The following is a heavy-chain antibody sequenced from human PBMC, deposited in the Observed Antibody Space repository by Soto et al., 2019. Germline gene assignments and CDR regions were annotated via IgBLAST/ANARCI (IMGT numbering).Heavy chain of an antibody. CDR1: GGSFSGYY. J-gene: IGHJ3*02. D-gene: IGHD2-15*01. V-gene: IGHV4-34*01. CDR3: ARGYCSGGSCYSGLDAFDI. Sequence: SETLSLTCAVYGGSFSGYYWSWIRQPPGKGLEWIGEINHSGSTNYNPSLKSRVTISVDTSKNQFSLKLSSVTAADTAVYYCARGYCSGGSCYSGLDAFDIWGQGTMVTVSS. CDR2: INHSGST.